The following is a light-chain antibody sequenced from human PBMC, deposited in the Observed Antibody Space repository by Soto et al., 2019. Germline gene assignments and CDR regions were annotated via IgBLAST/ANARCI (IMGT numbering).Light chain of an antibody. V-gene: IGKV1-33*01. Sequence: DIQMTQSPSSLSASVRYRVTITCRASQSISSYLNWYQQKPGKAPKLLIYDASNLETGVPSRFSGSGSGTDFTFTISSLQPEDIATYYCQQYDNLPLTFGGGTKVDIK. CDR1: QSISSY. CDR3: QQYDNLPLT. CDR2: DAS. J-gene: IGKJ4*01.